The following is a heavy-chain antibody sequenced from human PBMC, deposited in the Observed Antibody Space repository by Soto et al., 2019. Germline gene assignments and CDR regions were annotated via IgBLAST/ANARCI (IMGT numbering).Heavy chain of an antibody. CDR2: IFHDGTA. CDR1: GVSISSGNW. Sequence: SETLSLTCAVSGVSISSGNWWTWVRQSPQRGLEYIGEIFHDGTANYYPSFERRVAISVDTSKNQFSLKLTSVTAADTAIYFCARLVYDTRLNYMYFDLWGQGPLVNVSS. J-gene: IGHJ4*02. D-gene: IGHD3-10*01. CDR3: ARLVYDTRLNYMYFDL. V-gene: IGHV4-4*02.